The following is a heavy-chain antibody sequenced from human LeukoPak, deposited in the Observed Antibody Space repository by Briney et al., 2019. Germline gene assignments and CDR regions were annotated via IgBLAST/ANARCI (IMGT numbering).Heavy chain of an antibody. CDR3: ARSYDSSGYYHPHFDY. D-gene: IGHD3-22*01. CDR2: ISAYNGNT. CDR1: GYTFTSYG. V-gene: IGHV1-18*01. Sequence: GASVKASCKASGYTFTSYGISWVRQAPGQGLEWMGWISAYNGNTNYAQKLQGRVTMTTDTSTSTAYMELRSLRSDDTAVYYCARSYDSSGYYHPHFDYWGQGTLVTVSS. J-gene: IGHJ4*02.